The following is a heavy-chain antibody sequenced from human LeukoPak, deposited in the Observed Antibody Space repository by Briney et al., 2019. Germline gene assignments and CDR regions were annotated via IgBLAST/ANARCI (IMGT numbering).Heavy chain of an antibody. V-gene: IGHV4-59*12. CDR3: ARDFGLDYGGTHFDY. CDR2: IYYSGST. Sequence: PSETLSLTWAVDGGSFSGYYWSWIRQPPGKGLEWIGHIYYSGSTNYNPSLKSRVTISVDTSKNQFSLKLSSVTAADTAVYYCARDFGLDYGGTHFDYWGQGTLVTVSS. D-gene: IGHD4-23*01. J-gene: IGHJ4*02. CDR1: GGSFSGYY.